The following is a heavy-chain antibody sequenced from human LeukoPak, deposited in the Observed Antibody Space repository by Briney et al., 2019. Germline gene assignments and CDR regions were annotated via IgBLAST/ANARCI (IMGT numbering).Heavy chain of an antibody. J-gene: IGHJ4*02. CDR3: TTPQIVGATLFDY. V-gene: IGHV3-15*01. CDR1: GFTFSNAW. CDR2: IKSKTDGGTT. Sequence: GGSLRLSCAASGFTFSNAWMSWVRQAPGKGLEWLGRIKSKTDGGTTDYAAPVKGRFTISRDDSKNTLYLQMNSLKTEDTAVYYCTTPQIVGATLFDYWGQGTLVTVSS. D-gene: IGHD1-26*01.